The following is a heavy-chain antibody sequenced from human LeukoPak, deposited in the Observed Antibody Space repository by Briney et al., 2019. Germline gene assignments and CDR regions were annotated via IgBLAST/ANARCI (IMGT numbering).Heavy chain of an antibody. CDR3: ARGIAGAWGFDY. Sequence: GGSLRLSCEASGFTFSGNWMHWVRQAPGKGLVWVSRINGDGRATYYADSLKGRFTISRDNAKNTVYLQMNSLGAEDTAEYYCARGIAGAWGFDYWGLGTLVTVSS. CDR1: GFTFSGNW. CDR2: INGDGRAT. V-gene: IGHV3-74*01. J-gene: IGHJ4*02. D-gene: IGHD6-13*01.